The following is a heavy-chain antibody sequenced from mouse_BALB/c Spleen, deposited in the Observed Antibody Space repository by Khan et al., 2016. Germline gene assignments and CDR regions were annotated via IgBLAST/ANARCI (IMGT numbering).Heavy chain of an antibody. CDR1: DYSITSDYA. J-gene: IGHJ1*01. Sequence: EVQLQESGPGLVKPSQSLSLTCTVTDYSITSDYAWNWIRQFPGNKLEWMGYISYSGSTSYNPSLKSRISITRDTSKNQFFLQLNSVTTEDTATYYCARYYYGSSYWYFDVRGAGTTVTVSS. D-gene: IGHD1-1*01. CDR2: ISYSGST. V-gene: IGHV3-2*02. CDR3: ARYYYGSSYWYFDV.